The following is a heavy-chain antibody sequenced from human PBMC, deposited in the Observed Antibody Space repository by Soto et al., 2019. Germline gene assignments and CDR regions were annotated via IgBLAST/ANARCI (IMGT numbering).Heavy chain of an antibody. CDR3: ARFRRGDTNRWFDP. Sequence: DSVKVSCKACRHTFTSYGISLVRQAPGQGLEWMGWISAYNGNTNYAQKLHGRVTMTTDTSTSTAYMELRSLRSDDTAVYYCARFRRGDTNRWFDPWGQGTLVTVSS. CDR1: RHTFTSYG. V-gene: IGHV1-18*01. D-gene: IGHD1-26*01. CDR2: ISAYNGNT. J-gene: IGHJ5*02.